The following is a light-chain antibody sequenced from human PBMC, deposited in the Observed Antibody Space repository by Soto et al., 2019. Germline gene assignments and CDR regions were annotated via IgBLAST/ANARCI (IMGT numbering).Light chain of an antibody. Sequence: IQMTQSPSSVSASVGDTVTLSCQTSHGVSGWLAWYQQKPGKAPTLLIYTVSNLQSGVPSRFSRSGSRTDFSLTVINLQPEDFAAYFRQQGQTFPFTFGPGTKVEVK. J-gene: IGKJ3*01. V-gene: IGKV1-12*01. CDR3: QQGQTFPFT. CDR2: TVS. CDR1: HGVSGW.